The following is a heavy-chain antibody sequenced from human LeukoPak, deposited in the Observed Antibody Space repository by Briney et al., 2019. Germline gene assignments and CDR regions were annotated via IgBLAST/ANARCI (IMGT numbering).Heavy chain of an antibody. Sequence: PSETLSLTCAVYGGSFSGYYWSWIRQPPGKGLEWVGVVHYNGATYYDPSLKSRVTMSIDTSENQFSLKVTSVTAADTAVYYCARRRVAATAGWFDPWGQGTLVTVSS. V-gene: IGHV4-34*01. CDR2: VHYNGAT. J-gene: IGHJ5*02. CDR3: ARRRVAATAGWFDP. D-gene: IGHD2-15*01. CDR1: GGSFSGYY.